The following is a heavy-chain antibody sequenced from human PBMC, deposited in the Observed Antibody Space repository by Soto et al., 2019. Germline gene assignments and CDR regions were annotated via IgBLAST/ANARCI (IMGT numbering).Heavy chain of an antibody. CDR2: IYWDDDK. V-gene: IGHV2-5*02. Sequence: SGPTLVNPTQTLTLTCTFSGFSLSTSGVGVGWIRQPPGKALEWLALIYWDDDKRYSPSLKSRLTITKDTSKNQVVLTMTNMDPVDTATYYCAHRPPTPFIAAAGTFFDYWGQGTLVTVAS. J-gene: IGHJ4*02. CDR1: GFSLSTSGVG. CDR3: AHRPPTPFIAAAGTFFDY. D-gene: IGHD6-13*01.